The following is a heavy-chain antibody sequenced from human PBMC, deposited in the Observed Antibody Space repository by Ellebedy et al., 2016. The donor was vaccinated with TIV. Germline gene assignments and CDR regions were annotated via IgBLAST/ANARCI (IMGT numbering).Heavy chain of an antibody. D-gene: IGHD1-26*01. CDR2: INPKSGGT. J-gene: IGHJ6*02. CDR1: GYTFTDYY. V-gene: IGHV1-2*02. CDR3: ARGHDIVGAPFYYYAMDV. Sequence: ASVKVSCKASGYTFTDYYMYWVRQAPGQGLEWMGWINPKSGGTNSAQNFHGRVTMTRDTSISTAYMELSRLGSDDTAVYYCARGHDIVGAPFYYYAMDVWGQGTTVIVSS.